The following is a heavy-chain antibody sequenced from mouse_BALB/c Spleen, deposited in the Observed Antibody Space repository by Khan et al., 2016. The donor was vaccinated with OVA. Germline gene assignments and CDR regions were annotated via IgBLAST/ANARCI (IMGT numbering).Heavy chain of an antibody. V-gene: IGHV1-77*01. CDR1: GYTFTDYY. CDR2: ISPGSGDT. D-gene: IGHD1-2*01. Sequence: QVQLKQSGAELARPGASVKLSCKASGYTFTDYYINWVKQRTGQGLEWIGEISPGSGDTYYNERFKGKATLTADKSSSTAYMQLSSLTSEASAVYFWARRNYFGYTFAYWGQRTLVTVSA. J-gene: IGHJ3*01. CDR3: ARRNYFGYTFAY.